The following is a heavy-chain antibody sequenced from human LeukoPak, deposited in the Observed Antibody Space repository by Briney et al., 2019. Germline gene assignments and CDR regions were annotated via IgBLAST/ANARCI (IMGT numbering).Heavy chain of an antibody. D-gene: IGHD1-1*01. V-gene: IGHV1-18*01. J-gene: IGHJ4*02. CDR3: ARGRERSYFDY. CDR2: ISAYNGNT. Sequence: ASVKVSCKASGYTFSIYAISWVRQAPGKGLEWMGWISAYNGNTNYAQKLQGRVTMTTDTSTSTAYMELRSLRSDDTAVYYCARGRERSYFDYWDQGTLVTVSS. CDR1: GYTFSIYA.